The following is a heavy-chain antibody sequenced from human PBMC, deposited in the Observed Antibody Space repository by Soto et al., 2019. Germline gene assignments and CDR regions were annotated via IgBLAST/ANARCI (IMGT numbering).Heavy chain of an antibody. CDR3: AKRTGAVAGIDY. Sequence: QVQLVESGGGVVQPGRSLRLSCAASGFTFSSYGMHWVRQAPGKGLEWVAVISYDGSNKYYADSVKGRFTISRDNSKNTLYLQMNSLKAEDTAVYYCAKRTGAVAGIDYWGQGTLVTVSS. CDR2: ISYDGSNK. J-gene: IGHJ4*02. V-gene: IGHV3-30*18. D-gene: IGHD6-19*01. CDR1: GFTFSSYG.